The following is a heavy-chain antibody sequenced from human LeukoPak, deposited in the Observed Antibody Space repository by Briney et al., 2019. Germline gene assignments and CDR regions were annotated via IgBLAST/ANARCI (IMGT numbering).Heavy chain of an antibody. CDR1: GGSFSDYY. D-gene: IGHD4-17*01. CDR3: ARGTPYGEYVFDY. V-gene: IGHV4-34*01. J-gene: IGHJ4*02. CDR2: INHSGST. Sequence: PSETLSLTCAVYGGSFSDYYWSWIRQPPGKGLEWIGEINHSGSTNYNPSLKSRVTISVDTSKNQFSLKLSSVTAADTAVYYCARGTPYGEYVFDYWGQGTLVTVSS.